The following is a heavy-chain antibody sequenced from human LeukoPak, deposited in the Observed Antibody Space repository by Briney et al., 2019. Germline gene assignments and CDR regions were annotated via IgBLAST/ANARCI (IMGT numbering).Heavy chain of an antibody. CDR1: GGSISIGGYY. D-gene: IGHD5-24*01. CDR3: ARVIRRDPYNYDGFDI. CDR2: IFSDGSS. V-gene: IGHV4-61*02. Sequence: PSETLSLTCTVSGGSISIGGYYWSWIRQPAGKGLEWIGRIFSDGSSNCSPSLKSRVTISIDTSKNQFSLNLSSVPTADTAVYYWARVIRRDPYNYDGFDIWGQGTMVTVSS. J-gene: IGHJ3*02.